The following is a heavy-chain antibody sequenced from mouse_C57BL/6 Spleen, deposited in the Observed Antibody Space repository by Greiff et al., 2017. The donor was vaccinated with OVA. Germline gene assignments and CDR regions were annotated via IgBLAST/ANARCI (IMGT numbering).Heavy chain of an antibody. CDR2: IYPGSGST. Sequence: QVQLQQPGAELVKPGASVKMSCKASGYTFTSYWITWVKQRPGQGLEWIGDIYPGSGSTNYNEKFKSKATLTVDTSSSTAYMQLSSLTSEDSAVYYCARGTLYDYDVDYWGQGTTLTVSS. CDR3: ARGTLYDYDVDY. J-gene: IGHJ2*01. CDR1: GYTFTSYW. V-gene: IGHV1-55*01. D-gene: IGHD2-4*01.